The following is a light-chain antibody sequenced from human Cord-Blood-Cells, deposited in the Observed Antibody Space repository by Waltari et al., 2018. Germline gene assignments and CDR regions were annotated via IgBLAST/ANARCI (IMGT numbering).Light chain of an antibody. Sequence: QSALTQPASVSGSPGQPITISCTRTRSDAGGYNYVSWYQQHPGKAPKLMIYDVSNRPSGVSNRFSGSKSGNTASLTISGLQAEDEADYYCSSYTSSSLVVFGGGTKLTVL. J-gene: IGLJ2*01. CDR2: DVS. CDR1: RSDAGGYNY. V-gene: IGLV2-14*01. CDR3: SSYTSSSLVV.